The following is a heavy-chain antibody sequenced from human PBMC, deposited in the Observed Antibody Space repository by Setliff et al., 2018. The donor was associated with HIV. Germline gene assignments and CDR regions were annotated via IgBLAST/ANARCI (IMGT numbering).Heavy chain of an antibody. CDR3: ARGTVVGATIYYFDY. J-gene: IGHJ4*02. D-gene: IGHD1-26*01. Sequence: ASVKVSCKASGDTFTDYYFHWLRQAPGQGLEWMGRINPNSGGTNYAQTFQGRVTMTRDTSIGIAFMELSRVKSADTAVYFCARGTVVGATIYYFDYWGQGTLVTVSS. V-gene: IGHV1-2*06. CDR1: GDTFTDYY. CDR2: INPNSGGT.